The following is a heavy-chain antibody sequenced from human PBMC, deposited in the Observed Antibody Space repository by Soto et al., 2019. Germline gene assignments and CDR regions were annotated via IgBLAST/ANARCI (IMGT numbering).Heavy chain of an antibody. V-gene: IGHV1-58*01. CDR2: IVVASGNI. CDR3: AAANYDFSTGLEGMDV. J-gene: IGHJ6*02. CDR1: GFTFSNSA. D-gene: IGHD3-3*01. Sequence: QKQLVQSGPEVKKPGTSMKVSCKASGFTFSNSAVQWVRQARGLRLEWIGWIVVASGNINYAQKFRERVTITRDMSTTTAYMELSSLRYEDTSVYYCAAANYDFSTGLEGMDVWGQGTMVTVS.